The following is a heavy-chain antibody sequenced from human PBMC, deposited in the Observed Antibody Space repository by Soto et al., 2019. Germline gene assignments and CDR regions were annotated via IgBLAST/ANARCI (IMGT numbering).Heavy chain of an antibody. J-gene: IGHJ6*02. Sequence: ASVKVSCIASGFTFTSSAVQWVRQARGQRLEWIGWIVVGSGNTNYAQKFQERVTITRDMSTSTAYMELSSLRSEDTAVYYCAADTKTQPAVAGLLLYYGMDVWGQGTTVTVSS. D-gene: IGHD6-19*01. CDR2: IVVGSGNT. CDR3: AADTKTQPAVAGLLLYYGMDV. CDR1: GFTFTSSA. V-gene: IGHV1-58*01.